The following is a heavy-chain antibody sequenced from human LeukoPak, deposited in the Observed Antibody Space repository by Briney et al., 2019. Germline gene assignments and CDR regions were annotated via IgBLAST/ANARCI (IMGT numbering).Heavy chain of an antibody. CDR1: GYTLTDYY. D-gene: IGHD1/OR15-1a*01. CDR2: INPNSGDT. CDR3: AREEQYNNFFDY. V-gene: IGHV1-2*02. J-gene: IGHJ4*02. Sequence: ASVKVSCKASGYTLTDYYIHWVRQAPGQGLEWMGWINPNSGDTIYAQKFQGRVTMTRDTSISSAYMDLSRLNSDDTAVYFCAREEQYNNFFDYWGPGTLVTVSS.